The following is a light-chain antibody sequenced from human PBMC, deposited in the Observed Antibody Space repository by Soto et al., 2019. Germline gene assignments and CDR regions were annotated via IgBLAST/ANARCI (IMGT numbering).Light chain of an antibody. CDR3: QQYNDWPPWT. CDR2: DAS. CDR1: QSVNNN. V-gene: IGKV3D-15*03. J-gene: IGKJ1*01. Sequence: EIVMTQSPATLSVSPGERVTLSCRASQSVNNNLAWYQQKPGQAPRLLIYDASIRATGIPARFSGNGSGTEFTLTISILQSEDSAFYYCQQYNDWPPWTFAQGTQVEIK.